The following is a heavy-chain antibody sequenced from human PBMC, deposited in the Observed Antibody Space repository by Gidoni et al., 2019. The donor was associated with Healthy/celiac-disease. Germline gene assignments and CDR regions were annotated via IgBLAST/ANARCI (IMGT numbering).Heavy chain of an antibody. D-gene: IGHD1-1*01. V-gene: IGHV3-48*04. CDR2: ISSSSSTI. CDR3: ARDVEKKLERRAHYYYYYXMXV. CDR1: GFTFSSYS. J-gene: IGHJ6*02. Sequence: EVQLVESGGGLVQPGGSLRLSCAASGFTFSSYSMNWVRQAPGKGLEWVSYISSSSSTIYYADSVKGRFTISRDNAKNSLYLQMNSLRAEDTAVHYCARDVEKKLERRAHYYYYYXMXVWGXGTTVTVSS.